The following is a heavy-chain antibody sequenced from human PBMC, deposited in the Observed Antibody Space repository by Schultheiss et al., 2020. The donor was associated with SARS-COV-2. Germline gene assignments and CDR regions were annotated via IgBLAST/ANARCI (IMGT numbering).Heavy chain of an antibody. J-gene: IGHJ4*02. Sequence: SETLSLTCTVSGGSVSSGSYYWSWIRQPPGKGLEWIGRIYTSGSTNYNPSLKSRVTISVDTSKNQFSLKLSSVTAADTAVYYCARARVPYSSGWYSVDYWGQGTLVTVSS. CDR3: ARARVPYSSGWYSVDY. CDR2: IYTSGST. V-gene: IGHV4-61*01. CDR1: GGSVSSGSYY. D-gene: IGHD6-19*01.